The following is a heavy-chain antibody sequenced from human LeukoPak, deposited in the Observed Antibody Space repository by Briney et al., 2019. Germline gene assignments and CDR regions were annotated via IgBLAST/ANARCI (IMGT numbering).Heavy chain of an antibody. D-gene: IGHD2-21*02. V-gene: IGHV3-74*01. Sequence: PGGSLRLSCSASGFTLRNYWMHWVRHAPGKGVVWVARLHSNGAFTTYADSVKGRFTISRDTAKNTLYLQMNSLRVEDTAVYYCARFVVVTAGDYWGQGTLVTVSS. J-gene: IGHJ4*01. CDR2: LHSNGAFT. CDR3: ARFVVVTAGDY. CDR1: GFTLRNYW.